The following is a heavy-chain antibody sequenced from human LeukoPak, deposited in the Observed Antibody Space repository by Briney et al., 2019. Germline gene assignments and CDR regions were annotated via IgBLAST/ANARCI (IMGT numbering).Heavy chain of an antibody. J-gene: IGHJ4*02. Sequence: GGSLRLSCAASGFTFDDYAMHWVRQAPGKGLEWVSGISWNSGSIGYADSVKGRFTISRDNAKNSLYLQMNSLRAEDTALYYRAKDSDGQQMVYYFDDWGQGTLVTVSS. CDR2: ISWNSGSI. D-gene: IGHD6-13*01. V-gene: IGHV3-9*01. CDR1: GFTFDDYA. CDR3: AKDSDGQQMVYYFDD.